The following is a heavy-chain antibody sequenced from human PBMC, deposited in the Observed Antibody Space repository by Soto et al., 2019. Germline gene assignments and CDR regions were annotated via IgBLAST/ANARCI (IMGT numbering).Heavy chain of an antibody. CDR1: GYTFTSYA. CDR3: ARDFGMVVVAPGS. Sequence: ASVKVSCKASGYTFTSYAMHWVRHAPGQRLEWMGWINAGIGDTEYSEKFQGRVTITRDTSASTAYMELSSLRSEDTAVYYCARDFGMVVVAPGSRGQGTLVPVSS. CDR2: INAGIGDT. D-gene: IGHD2-15*01. V-gene: IGHV1-3*01. J-gene: IGHJ1*01.